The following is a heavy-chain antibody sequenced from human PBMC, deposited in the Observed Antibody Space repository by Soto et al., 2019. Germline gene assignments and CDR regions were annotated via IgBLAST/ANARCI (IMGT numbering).Heavy chain of an antibody. D-gene: IGHD6-6*01. CDR1: GFTFSSYW. V-gene: IGHV3-7*03. Sequence: QPGGSLRLSCAASGFTFSSYWMSWVRQAPGKGLEWVANIKQDGSEKYYVDSVKGRFTISRDNAKNSLYLQMNSLRAEDTAVYYCAREYSSSSRTYYHYYGMDVWGQGTTVTVSS. CDR3: AREYSSSSRTYYHYYGMDV. J-gene: IGHJ6*02. CDR2: IKQDGSEK.